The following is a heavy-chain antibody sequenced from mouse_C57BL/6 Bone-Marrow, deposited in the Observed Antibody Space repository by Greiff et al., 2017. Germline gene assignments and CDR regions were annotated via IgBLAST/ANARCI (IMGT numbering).Heavy chain of an antibody. Sequence: EVMLVESGAELVRPGASVKLSCTASGFNIKDDYMHWVKQRPEQGLEWIGWIDPENGDTEYAPKFQGKATITADTSSNTAFLQHSSLTSEDTAVYYCTGFAYWGQGTLVTVSA. CDR3: TGFAY. V-gene: IGHV14-4*01. J-gene: IGHJ3*01. CDR1: GFNIKDDY. CDR2: IDPENGDT.